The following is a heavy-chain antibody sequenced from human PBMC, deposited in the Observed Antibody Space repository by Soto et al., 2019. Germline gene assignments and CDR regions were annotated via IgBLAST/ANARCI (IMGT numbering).Heavy chain of an antibody. CDR1: GGSISGYY. D-gene: IGHD3-22*01. J-gene: IGHJ4*02. V-gene: IGHV4-59*08. Sequence: PSETLSLTCTVSGGSISGYYWRCFRQTPGKGLEWIGYIYYSGSTTYTPSLKSRVTIAVDTSKNQFSLRLNSVTAADMAVYYCERLGGYYQAFDQWGQGSLVTVSS. CDR2: IYYSGST. CDR3: ERLGGYYQAFDQ.